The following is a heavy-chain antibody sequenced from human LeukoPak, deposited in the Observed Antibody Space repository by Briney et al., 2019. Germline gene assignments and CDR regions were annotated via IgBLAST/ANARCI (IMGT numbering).Heavy chain of an antibody. CDR1: GYTLNELS. J-gene: IGHJ3*02. CDR2: FDPEDGDA. D-gene: IGHD1-26*01. V-gene: IGHV1-24*01. Sequence: ASVKVSCHVFGYTLNELSMHWVRQTPGEGLEWMGSFDPEDGDAIYAQKFQGRVTMTEDTLTDTASMELSRLTSEDTAVYYCTLPNRAFSGAFEIWGGGTMVTISS. CDR3: TLPNRAFSGAFEI.